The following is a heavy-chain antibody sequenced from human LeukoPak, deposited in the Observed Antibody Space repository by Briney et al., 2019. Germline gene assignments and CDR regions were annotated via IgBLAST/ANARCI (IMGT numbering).Heavy chain of an antibody. CDR3: ARCVTARLLQSRCYYDS. D-gene: IGHD2-21*01. J-gene: IGHJ4*02. V-gene: IGHV4-34*01. CDR1: GGSFSGHY. Sequence: PSETLSLTCAVYGGSFSGHYWSWIRQAPEKGLEWIGEINHNGRTNSNLSLKSRVTTSVDTSKNQFSLKLTSVTAADRAVYYCARCVTARLLQSRCYYDSWGQGTLVTVSS. CDR2: INHNGRT.